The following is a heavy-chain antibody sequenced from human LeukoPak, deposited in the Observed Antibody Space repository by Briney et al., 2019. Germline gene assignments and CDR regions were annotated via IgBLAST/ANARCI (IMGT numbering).Heavy chain of an antibody. CDR2: IYYSGST. CDR3: ARGSSGWYPTPFDY. J-gene: IGHJ4*02. V-gene: IGHV4-59*01. CDR1: GGSISSYY. Sequence: SETLSLTCTVSGGSISSYYWSWIRQPPGKGLEWIWYIYYSGSTNYNPPLKSRVTISVDTSKNQFSLKLSSVTAADTAVYYCARGSSGWYPTPFDYWGQGTLVTVSS. D-gene: IGHD6-19*01.